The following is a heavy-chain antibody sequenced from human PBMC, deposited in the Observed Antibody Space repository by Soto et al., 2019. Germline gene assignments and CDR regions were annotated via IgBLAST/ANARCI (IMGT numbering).Heavy chain of an antibody. D-gene: IGHD2-8*01. CDR2: INQDGSGR. Sequence: GESLKISCAASGFTFRSYWMSWVRQAPGKGLEWVANINQDGSGRYYVDSVEGRFTIPRDNAKNSLYLQMNSLRVEDTAVYYCAKAAEMYAMDWGQGILVTVSS. J-gene: IGHJ4*02. CDR1: GFTFRSYW. CDR3: AKAAEMYAMD. V-gene: IGHV3-7*03.